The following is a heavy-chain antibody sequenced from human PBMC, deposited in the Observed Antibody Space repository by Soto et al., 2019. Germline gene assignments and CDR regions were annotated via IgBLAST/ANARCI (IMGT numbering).Heavy chain of an antibody. CDR3: AKPLATDFDY. CDR2: ISTTGSST. J-gene: IGHJ4*02. V-gene: IGHV3-23*01. CDR1: GFTFSSHA. Sequence: GGSLRLSCAASGFTFSSHAMSWVRQAPGKGLEWVSSISTTGSSTYYADSVKGRFTISRDNSKNTLYLQMGSLRDEGTAVYYCAKPLATDFDYWGQGTLVTVSS.